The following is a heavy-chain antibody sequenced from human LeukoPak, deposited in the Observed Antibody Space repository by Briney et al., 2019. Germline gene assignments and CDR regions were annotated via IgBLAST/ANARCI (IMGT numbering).Heavy chain of an antibody. CDR1: GFTFSSYS. CDR3: AKDTYGGNSDSYFDY. V-gene: IGHV3-21*01. CDR2: ISSSSSYI. D-gene: IGHD4-23*01. J-gene: IGHJ4*02. Sequence: GGSLRLSCAASGFTFSSYSMNWVRQAPGKGLEWVSSISSSSSYIYYADSVKGRFTISRDNSKNTLYLQMNSLRAEDTAVYYCAKDTYGGNSDSYFDYWGQGTLVTVSS.